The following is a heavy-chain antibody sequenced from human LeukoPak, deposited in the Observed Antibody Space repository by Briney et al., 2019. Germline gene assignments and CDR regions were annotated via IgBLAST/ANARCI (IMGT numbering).Heavy chain of an antibody. Sequence: PGGSLRLPCTASGFTFSSYAMNWVRQAPGKGLEWVSTISTSGGSTYYADSVKGRFTISRDNSKNTLYLQVNSLRAEDTAIYYCAKGAGIQLWPSFDYWGQGTLVTVSS. J-gene: IGHJ4*02. D-gene: IGHD5-18*01. CDR2: ISTSGGST. V-gene: IGHV3-23*01. CDR1: GFTFSSYA. CDR3: AKGAGIQLWPSFDY.